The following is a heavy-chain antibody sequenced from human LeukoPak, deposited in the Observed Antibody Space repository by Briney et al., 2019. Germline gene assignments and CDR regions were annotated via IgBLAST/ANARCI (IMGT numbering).Heavy chain of an antibody. V-gene: IGHV3-30*04. CDR3: GRDLGGRSGL. J-gene: IGHJ4*02. Sequence: PGGSLRLSCAASGFTFSSYAMHWVRQAPGKGLEWVTVISYHARDQFYADSVKGRFRISRDNAENTLYLQMNSLRAEDTAVYYCGRDLGGRSGLWGQGTLVTVSS. CDR2: ISYHARDQ. CDR1: GFTFSSYA. D-gene: IGHD1-26*01.